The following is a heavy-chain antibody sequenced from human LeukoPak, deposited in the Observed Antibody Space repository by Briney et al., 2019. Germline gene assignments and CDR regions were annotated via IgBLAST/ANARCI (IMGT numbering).Heavy chain of an antibody. Sequence: XXLSXTCTVSGGSISSYXWSWVRQPPXXXXEWIGYIYYSGSTNYNPSLKSRVTISVATSKNQFSLKLSSVTAADTAVYYCAESSGSYFDAFDIWGQGTMVTVSS. V-gene: IGHV4-59*12. CDR3: AESSGSYFDAFDI. D-gene: IGHD3-10*01. CDR2: IYYSGST. J-gene: IGHJ3*02. CDR1: GGSISSYX.